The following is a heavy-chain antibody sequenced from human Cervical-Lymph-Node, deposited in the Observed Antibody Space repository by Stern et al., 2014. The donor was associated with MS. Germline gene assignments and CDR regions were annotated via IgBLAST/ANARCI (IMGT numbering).Heavy chain of an antibody. CDR2: ISGSTSYT. CDR3: ARGYSSGWYAGSDY. D-gene: IGHD6-19*01. CDR1: GFSFTDYY. J-gene: IGHJ4*02. V-gene: IGHV3-11*06. Sequence: VHLVESGGGVVKPGGSLRLSCAASGFSFTDYYISWIRQAPGKGLEWVTCISGSTSYTKYADSVKGRFTISRDNTKNSLYLQMNSLSAEDTAVYYCARGYSSGWYAGSDYWGQGSLVTVSS.